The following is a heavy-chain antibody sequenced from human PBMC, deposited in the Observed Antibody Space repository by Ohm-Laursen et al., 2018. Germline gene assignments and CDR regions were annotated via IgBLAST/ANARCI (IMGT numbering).Heavy chain of an antibody. CDR1: GFTFSSYA. CDR2: VSGSGGRT. Sequence: SLRLSCAASGFTFSSYAMSWVRQAPGKGLEWVSTVSGSGGRTFYADSVKGRFTISRDNSKNTLYLQMNSLRAEDTAVYYCAKESITIFGVVINHTDYWGQGTLVTVSS. CDR3: AKESITIFGVVINHTDY. J-gene: IGHJ4*02. D-gene: IGHD3-3*01. V-gene: IGHV3-23*01.